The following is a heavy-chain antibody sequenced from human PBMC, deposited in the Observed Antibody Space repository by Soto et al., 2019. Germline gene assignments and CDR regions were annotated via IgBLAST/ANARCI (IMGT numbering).Heavy chain of an antibody. V-gene: IGHV4-59*01. CDR1: GVTISSYY. D-gene: IGHD6-13*01. CDR3: ARDRPSGGAAAVDYGMDV. J-gene: IGHJ6*02. CDR2: IYYSGST. Sequence: SETLSLTCPFSGVTISSYYWSWIRQPTGKGLEWIGYIYYSGSTNYNPSLKSRVTISVDTSKNQFSLKLSSVTAADTAVYYCARDRPSGGAAAVDYGMDVWGQGTTVTVSS.